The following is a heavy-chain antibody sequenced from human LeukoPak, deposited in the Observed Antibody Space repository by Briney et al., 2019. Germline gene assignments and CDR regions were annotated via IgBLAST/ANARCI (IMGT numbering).Heavy chain of an antibody. Sequence: GGSLRLSCAASGFTFSSYWMHWVRQAPGKGLVWVSRINSDGSSTSYADSVKDRFTISRDNSKNTLFLQMNSLRAEDTAPYYCAKSVAIYFYYGLDVWGQGTTVAVSS. V-gene: IGHV3-74*01. CDR1: GFTFSSYW. CDR2: INSDGSST. J-gene: IGHJ6*02. CDR3: AKSVAIYFYYGLDV. D-gene: IGHD3-3*01.